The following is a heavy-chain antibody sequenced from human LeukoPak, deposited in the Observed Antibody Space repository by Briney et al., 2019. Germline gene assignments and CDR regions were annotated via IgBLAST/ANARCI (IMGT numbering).Heavy chain of an antibody. CDR3: ASLSGYDPFDY. D-gene: IGHD5-12*01. J-gene: IGHJ4*02. V-gene: IGHV4-4*02. Sequence: SGTLSLTCAVSGGSISSSNWWSWVRQPPGKGLEWIGELYHSGSTNYNPSLKSRVTISVDTSKNQFSLKLSSVTAADTAVYYCASLSGYDPFDYWGQGTLVTVSS. CDR2: LYHSGST. CDR1: GGSISSSNW.